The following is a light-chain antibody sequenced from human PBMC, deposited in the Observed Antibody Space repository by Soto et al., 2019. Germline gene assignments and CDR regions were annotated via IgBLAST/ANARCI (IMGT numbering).Light chain of an antibody. CDR1: QSVLYSSNNKNY. J-gene: IGKJ5*01. CDR3: QQYHSGPIS. V-gene: IGKV4-1*01. CDR2: WAS. Sequence: DIVMTQSPDSLAVSLGERATINCKSSQSVLYSSNNKNYLAWYQHKPGQPPKLLIYWASTRESGVPDRFSGSGSGTDFTLTISSLQAEDVAVYYCQQYHSGPISFGQGTRL.